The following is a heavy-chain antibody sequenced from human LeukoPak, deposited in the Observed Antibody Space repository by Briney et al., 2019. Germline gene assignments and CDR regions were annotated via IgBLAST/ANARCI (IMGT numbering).Heavy chain of an antibody. CDR1: GGTFSSYA. CDR2: INVGNGNT. CDR3: ARDREYSGSYSAYAFDI. Sequence: VASVKVSCKASGGTFSSYAISWVRQAPGQRLEWMGWINVGNGNTKYSQKFQGRVTITRDTSASTAYMELSSLRSEDTAVYYCARDREYSGSYSAYAFDIWGQGTMVTVSS. J-gene: IGHJ3*02. D-gene: IGHD1-26*01. V-gene: IGHV1-3*01.